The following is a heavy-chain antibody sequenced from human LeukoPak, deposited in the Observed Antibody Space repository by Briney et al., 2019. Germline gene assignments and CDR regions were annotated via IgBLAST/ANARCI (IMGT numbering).Heavy chain of an antibody. CDR1: GYTFTGYY. CDR3: ARVRLRSTPYNWFDP. CDR2: INPNSGGT. D-gene: IGHD4-17*01. Sequence: ASVKVSCKASGYTFTGYYMHWVRQAPGQGLEWMGRINPNSGGTNYAQKFQGRVTMTRDTSTSTVYMELSSLRSEDTAVYYCARVRLRSTPYNWFDPWGQGTLVTVSS. J-gene: IGHJ5*02. V-gene: IGHV1-2*06.